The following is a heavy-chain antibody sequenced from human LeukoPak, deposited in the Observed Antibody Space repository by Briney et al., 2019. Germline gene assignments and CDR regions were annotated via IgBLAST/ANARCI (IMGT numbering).Heavy chain of an antibody. Sequence: SETLSVTCIVSGGSVSSYYWSWIRQPPGKGLEWIGYIYYSGSTNYNPSLKSRVTISVDTSKNQFSLKLSSVTAADTAVYYCARGAGSSGSTGYFDYWGQGTLVTVSS. CDR1: GGSVSSYY. CDR3: ARGAGSSGSTGYFDY. V-gene: IGHV4-59*02. D-gene: IGHD6-19*01. CDR2: IYYSGST. J-gene: IGHJ4*02.